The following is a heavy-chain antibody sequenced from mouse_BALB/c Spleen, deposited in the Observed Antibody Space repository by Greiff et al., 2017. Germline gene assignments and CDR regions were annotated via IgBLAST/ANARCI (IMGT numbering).Heavy chain of an antibody. CDR3: ARNYDPPFFDD. D-gene: IGHD2-12*01. CDR2: IRNKANGYTT. CDR1: GFTFTDYY. J-gene: IGHJ2*01. V-gene: IGHV7-3*02. Sequence: EVQGVESGGGLVQPGGSLRLSCATSGFTFTDYYMSWVRQPPGKALEWLGFIRNKANGYTTEYSASVKGRFTISRDNSQSILYLQMNTLRAEDSATYYCARNYDPPFFDDWGQGTTLTVSS.